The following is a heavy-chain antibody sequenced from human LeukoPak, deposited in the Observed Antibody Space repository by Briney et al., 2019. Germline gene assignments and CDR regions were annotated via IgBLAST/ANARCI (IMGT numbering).Heavy chain of an antibody. D-gene: IGHD3-10*01. Sequence: GESLKISCQGSGYNIANYWIGWVRQMPGKGLEWMGIVYPGDSDTRYSPSFQGQVTISADKSVSTAYLQWSSLTASDTAVYYCARIRDGRAFGAIDYWGQGTLVTVSS. CDR3: ARIRDGRAFGAIDY. CDR1: GYNIANYW. CDR2: VYPGDSDT. V-gene: IGHV5-51*01. J-gene: IGHJ4*02.